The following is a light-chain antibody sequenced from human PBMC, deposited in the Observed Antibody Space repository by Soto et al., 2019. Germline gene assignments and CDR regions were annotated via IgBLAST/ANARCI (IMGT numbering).Light chain of an antibody. CDR3: HSYDSSAHWV. CDR2: QDN. CDR1: GGSIATNY. J-gene: IGLJ3*02. V-gene: IGLV6-57*04. Sequence: NFMLTQPHSVSESPGKTVTISCTRSGGSIATNYVQWYQQRPGSAPTPVIFQDNERPSGVPDRFSGSIDRSSNSASLTISGLRTEDEADYYCHSYDSSAHWVFGGGTKVPS.